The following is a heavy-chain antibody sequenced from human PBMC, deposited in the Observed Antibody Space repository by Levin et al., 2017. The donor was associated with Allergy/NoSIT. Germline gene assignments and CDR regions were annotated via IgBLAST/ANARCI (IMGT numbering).Heavy chain of an antibody. V-gene: IGHV4-59*01. CDR3: ARDYSIIAASGTHYFYGMDV. CDR2: IYYSGST. Sequence: ASETLSLTCTVSGGSISGYYWSWIRQPPGKGLEWIGYIYYSGSTNYNPSLKSRVTISLDTSKNQFSLKLTSVTAADTAVYYCARDYSIIAASGTHYFYGMDVWGQGTTVTVSS. CDR1: GGSISGYY. D-gene: IGHD6-13*01. J-gene: IGHJ6*02.